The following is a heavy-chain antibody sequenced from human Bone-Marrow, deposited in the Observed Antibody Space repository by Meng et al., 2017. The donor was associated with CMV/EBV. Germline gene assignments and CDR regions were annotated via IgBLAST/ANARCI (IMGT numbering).Heavy chain of an antibody. CDR1: GYTFTSYG. D-gene: IGHD6-13*01. J-gene: IGHJ4*02. CDR3: ARGGQQLVLGHFDY. Sequence: QVHLVQYGPEVKKPGAPVKVSFKASGYTFTSYGISWVRQAPGQGLHWMAWINAYNGNTNYAQKFQGRVTMTTDTSTSTAYMELRSLRSDDTAVYYCARGGQQLVLGHFDYWGQGTLVTVSS. V-gene: IGHV1-18*01. CDR2: INAYNGNT.